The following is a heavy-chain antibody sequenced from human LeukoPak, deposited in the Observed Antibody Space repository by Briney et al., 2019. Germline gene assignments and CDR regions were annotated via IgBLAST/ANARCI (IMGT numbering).Heavy chain of an antibody. V-gene: IGHV3-48*02. D-gene: IGHD6-19*01. CDR2: ISSRSFTI. CDR3: ARSVIAVAGYDAFDI. CDR1: GFTFSAYS. Sequence: PGGSLRLSCAASGFTFSAYSMNWVRQAPGKGLDWVSYISSRSFTIYYADSVKGRFTISRDNVKNSLYLEMNSLRDEDTAVYYCARSVIAVAGYDAFDIWGQGTVVTVSS. J-gene: IGHJ3*02.